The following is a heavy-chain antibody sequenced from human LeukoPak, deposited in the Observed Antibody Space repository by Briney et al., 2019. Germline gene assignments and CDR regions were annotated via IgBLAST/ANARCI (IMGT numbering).Heavy chain of an antibody. Sequence: RTGGSLRLSCAASGFTFSSYAMHWVRQAPGKGLEWVAVISYDGSNKYYADSVKGRFTISRDNSKNTLYLQMNSLRAEDTAVYYCATYSSSNAREFQYWGQGTLVTVSS. CDR3: ATYSSSNAREFQY. J-gene: IGHJ1*01. V-gene: IGHV3-30-3*01. CDR2: ISYDGSNK. D-gene: IGHD2-2*01. CDR1: GFTFSSYA.